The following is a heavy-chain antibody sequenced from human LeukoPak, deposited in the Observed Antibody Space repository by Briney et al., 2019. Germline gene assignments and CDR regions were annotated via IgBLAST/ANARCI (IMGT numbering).Heavy chain of an antibody. CDR3: ARDPGVDYFDY. V-gene: IGHV3-33*01. D-gene: IGHD3-3*01. CDR2: IWYDGSNK. CDR1: GFTFSNHG. Sequence: PGGSLRLSCAASGFTFSNHGMHWVRQAPGKGLEWVAVIWYDGSNKYYADSVKGRFTFSRDNSKNTLYLQMNSLRVEDTAVYYCARDPGVDYFDYWGQGTLVTVSS. J-gene: IGHJ4*02.